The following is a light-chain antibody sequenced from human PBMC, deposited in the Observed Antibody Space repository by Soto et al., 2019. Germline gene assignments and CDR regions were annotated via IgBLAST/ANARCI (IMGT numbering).Light chain of an antibody. V-gene: IGKV3-20*01. CDR2: AAS. CDR1: QSVSRSY. CDR3: QQYGTSVWT. Sequence: EIVLTQFPGTLSLSPEERATLSCRASQSVSRSYLAWYHQKPGQAPRLLIYAASSRAAGIPDRFSGSGSGTDFTLTISRLEPQDFAVYYCQQYGTSVWTFGQGTKVEIE. J-gene: IGKJ1*01.